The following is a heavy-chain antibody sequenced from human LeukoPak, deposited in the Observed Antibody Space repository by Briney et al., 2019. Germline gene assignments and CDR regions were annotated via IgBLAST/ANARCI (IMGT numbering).Heavy chain of an antibody. CDR2: IKSKTDGGTT. D-gene: IGHD2-15*01. CDR3: ARDRYCSGGSCYSTEYYYGMDV. CDR1: GFTFSNAW. Sequence: GGSLRLSCAASGFTFSNAWMSWVRQAPGKGLEWVGRIKSKTDGGTTDYAAPVKGRFTISRDDSKNTLYLQMNSLRAEDTAVYYCARDRYCSGGSCYSTEYYYGMDVWGQGTTVTVSS. V-gene: IGHV3-15*01. J-gene: IGHJ6*02.